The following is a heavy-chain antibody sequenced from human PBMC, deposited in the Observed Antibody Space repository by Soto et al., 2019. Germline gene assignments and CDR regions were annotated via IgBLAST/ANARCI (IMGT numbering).Heavy chain of an antibody. CDR2: IMPVFATP. Sequence: QVQLMQWGAEVKKPGSSVKVSCKASGGTFSTSAISWVRQAPGEGLEWVGGIMPVFATPDYAQKFQGRVTISADESTTTAYLERTSLTTDDTAVYYCARDKDRQQLGGNYYYILDVWGQGTAITVSS. J-gene: IGHJ6*02. CDR1: GGTFSTSA. D-gene: IGHD3-3*02. V-gene: IGHV1-69*12. CDR3: ARDKDRQQLGGNYYYILDV.